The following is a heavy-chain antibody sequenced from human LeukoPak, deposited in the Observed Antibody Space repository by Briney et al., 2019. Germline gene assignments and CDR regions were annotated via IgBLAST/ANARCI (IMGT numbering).Heavy chain of an antibody. CDR1: GGSISSGGYS. D-gene: IGHD4-17*01. Sequence: PSETLSLTCAVSGGSISSGGYSWSWIRQPPGKGLEWIGYIYHSGSTYYNPSLKSRVTISVDRSKNQFSLKLSSVTAADTAVYYCAGGRSTVTFFDYWGQGTLVTVSS. V-gene: IGHV4-30-2*01. CDR3: AGGRSTVTFFDY. J-gene: IGHJ4*02. CDR2: IYHSGST.